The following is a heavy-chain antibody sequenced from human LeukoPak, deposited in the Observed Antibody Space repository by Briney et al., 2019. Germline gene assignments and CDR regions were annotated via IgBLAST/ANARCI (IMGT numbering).Heavy chain of an antibody. CDR1: GGSISSGDYY. CDR3: ARDEPDGYNT. D-gene: IGHD5-24*01. Sequence: KSSETLSLTCTVSGGSISSGDYYWSWIRQPPGKGLEWIGYIYYSGSTYYNPSLKSRVTISVDTSKNQFSLKLSSVTAADTAVYYCARDEPDGYNTWGQGTLGTVSS. CDR2: IYYSGST. J-gene: IGHJ5*02. V-gene: IGHV4-30-4*08.